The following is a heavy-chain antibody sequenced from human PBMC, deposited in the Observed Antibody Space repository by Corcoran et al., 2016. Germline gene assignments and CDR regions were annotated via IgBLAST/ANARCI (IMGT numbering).Heavy chain of an antibody. CDR1: GASISSYY. Sequence: QVQLQESGPGLVKPSETLSLTCTVSGASISSYYWSWIRQPPGKGLEWIGYIHYSGTTNYNTSLKSRVTISLDRSKDQFSLKLSSVTAADTAVYYCVREGGDSGSGKYYVHYWGQGTLVTVSS. D-gene: IGHD3-10*01. CDR2: IHYSGTT. V-gene: IGHV4-59*01. J-gene: IGHJ4*02. CDR3: VREGGDSGSGKYYVHY.